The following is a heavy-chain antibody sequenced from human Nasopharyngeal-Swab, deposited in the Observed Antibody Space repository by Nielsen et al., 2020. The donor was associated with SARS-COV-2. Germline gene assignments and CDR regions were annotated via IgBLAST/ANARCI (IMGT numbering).Heavy chain of an antibody. J-gene: IGHJ4*02. D-gene: IGHD2-2*02. CDR2: IYYSGST. CDR1: GGSISSGDYY. Sequence: SETLSLTCTVSGGSISSGDYYWSWIRQPPGKGLEWIGYIYYSGSTHYNPSLKSRVTISVDTSKNQFSLKLNSVTAADTAVYYCARARAGHCSSTSCYRLWDCWGQGTLVSVSS. V-gene: IGHV4-30-4*08. CDR3: ARARAGHCSSTSCYRLWDC.